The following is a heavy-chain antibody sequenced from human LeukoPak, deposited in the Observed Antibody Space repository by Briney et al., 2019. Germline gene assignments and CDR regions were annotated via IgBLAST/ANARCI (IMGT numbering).Heavy chain of an antibody. CDR2: IIPIFGTA. J-gene: IGHJ6*03. Sequence: SVKVSCKASGGTFSSYAISWVRQAPGQGLEWMGGIIPIFGTANYAQKFQGRVTITADESTSTAYMELSSLRSEDTAVYYCARDFVDTAMAGLVGYMDAWGKGTTVTVSS. D-gene: IGHD5-18*01. CDR1: GGTFSSYA. V-gene: IGHV1-69*01. CDR3: ARDFVDTAMAGLVGYMDA.